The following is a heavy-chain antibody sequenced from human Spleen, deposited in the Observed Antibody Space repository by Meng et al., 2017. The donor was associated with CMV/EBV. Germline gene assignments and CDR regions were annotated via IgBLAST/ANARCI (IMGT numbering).Heavy chain of an antibody. J-gene: IGHJ4*02. CDR2: ISPISATA. CDR1: FSSNA. CDR3: ATGSPPAGGEMPTRGFDS. V-gene: IGHV1-69*05. D-gene: IGHD3-10*01. Sequence: FSSNAIGWVRQAPGQGLEWMGGISPISATANYAQRFKGRIAITTDESTNTAYMEMSGLRSEDTAMYYCATGSPPAGGEMPTRGFDSWGQGTLVTVSS.